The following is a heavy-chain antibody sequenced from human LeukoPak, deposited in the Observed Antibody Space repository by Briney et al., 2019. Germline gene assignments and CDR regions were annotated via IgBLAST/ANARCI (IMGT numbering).Heavy chain of an antibody. Sequence: PGRSLRLSCAASGFTFDDYAMPWVRQAPGKGLEWVSGISWNSGSIGYADSVKGRFTISRDNAKNSLYLQMNSLRAEDTALYYCAKAKTDFWSGHYYFDYWGQGTLVTVSS. J-gene: IGHJ4*02. CDR3: AKAKTDFWSGHYYFDY. D-gene: IGHD3-3*01. CDR1: GFTFDDYA. V-gene: IGHV3-9*01. CDR2: ISWNSGSI.